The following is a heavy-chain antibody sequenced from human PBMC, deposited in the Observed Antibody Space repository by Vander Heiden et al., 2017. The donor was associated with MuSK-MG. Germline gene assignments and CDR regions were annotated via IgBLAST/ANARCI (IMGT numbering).Heavy chain of an antibody. J-gene: IGHJ4*02. D-gene: IGHD3-16*02. V-gene: IGHV4-34*01. Sequence: TCAVYGGSFSGYYWSWIRQPPGKGLEWIGEINHSGSTNYNPSLKSRVTISVDTSKNQFSLKLSSVTAADTAVYYCAVGYYDYSWGSYRDDYWGQGTLVTVSS. CDR3: AVGYYDYSWGSYRDDY. CDR1: GGSFSGYY. CDR2: INHSGST.